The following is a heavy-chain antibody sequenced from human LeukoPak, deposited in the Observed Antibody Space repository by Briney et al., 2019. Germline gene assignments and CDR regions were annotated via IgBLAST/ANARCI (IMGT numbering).Heavy chain of an antibody. CDR3: SRGLDSRKLGY. J-gene: IGHJ4*02. D-gene: IGHD3-22*01. Sequence: SQTLSLTCTLSGASLNDYYSSWIRQPPGKGMEWIGSIYPSEMLYKNPSLESRVTMSRDTSKNQFSLNLNSVTAADTAVYFCSRGLDSRKLGYWGQGILVTVSS. CDR2: IYPSEML. CDR1: GASLNDYY. V-gene: IGHV4-4*07.